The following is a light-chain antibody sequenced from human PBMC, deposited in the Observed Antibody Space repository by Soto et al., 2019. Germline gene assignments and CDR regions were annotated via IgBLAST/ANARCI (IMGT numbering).Light chain of an antibody. CDR1: SSDVGGFNY. V-gene: IGLV2-14*01. Sequence: QSALTQPASVSVSPVQSITVSCTGTSSDVGGFNYVSWYQQHPGKAPKLIIYEVSNRPSGVSRRFSGSKSGKTASLTISGLQAEDEADYYCSSYTSSSTRIFGTGTKLTVL. CDR3: SSYTSSSTRI. J-gene: IGLJ1*01. CDR2: EVS.